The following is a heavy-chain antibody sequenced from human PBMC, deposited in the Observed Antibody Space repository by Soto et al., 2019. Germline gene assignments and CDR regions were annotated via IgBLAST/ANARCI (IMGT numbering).Heavy chain of an antibody. CDR1: GYTFFTYD. CDR2: ISTYSGDT. Sequence: ASVKVSFKASGYTFFTYDISWVRQAPGQGLEWMGWISTYSGDTKYAQKFQGRVTMTTDTSTTTAYLELRSQRSDDTAVYYCARHHGPTTSENWFDPWGQGTLVTVSS. D-gene: IGHD5-12*01. CDR3: ARHHGPTTSENWFDP. V-gene: IGHV1-18*01. J-gene: IGHJ5*02.